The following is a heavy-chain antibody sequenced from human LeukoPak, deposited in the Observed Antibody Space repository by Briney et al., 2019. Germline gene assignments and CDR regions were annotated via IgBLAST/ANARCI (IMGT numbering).Heavy chain of an antibody. CDR1: GYTFTDYY. CDR3: ATVAGQGEGELLWFGEGIDY. CDR2: INPKSGGT. D-gene: IGHD3-10*01. V-gene: IGHV1-2*02. Sequence: ASVKVSCKTSGYTFTDYYMHWVRQAPGQGLEWMGWINPKSGGTNFAQTSQGRVTMTRDTSISTAYMELGRLTSDDTAVYYCATVAGQGEGELLWFGEGIDYWGQGTLVTVSS. J-gene: IGHJ4*02.